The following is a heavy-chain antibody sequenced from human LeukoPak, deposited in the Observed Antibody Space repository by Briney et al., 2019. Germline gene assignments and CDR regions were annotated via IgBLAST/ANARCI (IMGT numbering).Heavy chain of an antibody. CDR2: ISGSGGST. D-gene: IGHD5-12*01. Sequence: GGSLRLSCAASGFTFSSYAMSWVRQAPGKGLEWVSAISGSGGSTYYADSVKGRFTISRDNSKNTLYLQMNNLRAEDTAVYYCAKSGYSGYGTYYYYGMDVWGQGTTVTVSS. V-gene: IGHV3-23*01. CDR1: GFTFSSYA. CDR3: AKSGYSGYGTYYYYGMDV. J-gene: IGHJ6*02.